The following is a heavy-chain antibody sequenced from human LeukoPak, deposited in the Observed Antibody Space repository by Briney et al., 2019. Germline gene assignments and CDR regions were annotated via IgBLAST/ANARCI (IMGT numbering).Heavy chain of an antibody. V-gene: IGHV4-39*07. Sequence: ASETLSLTCTVSGGSISSSSYYWGWIRQPPGKGLEWIGSIYYSGSTYYNPSLKSRVTMSVDTSKNQFSLKLSSVTAADTAVYYCARARYYDSSGYYLVLFDYWGQGTLVTVSS. CDR3: ARARYYDSSGYYLVLFDY. CDR2: IYYSGST. D-gene: IGHD3-22*01. CDR1: GGSISSSSYY. J-gene: IGHJ4*02.